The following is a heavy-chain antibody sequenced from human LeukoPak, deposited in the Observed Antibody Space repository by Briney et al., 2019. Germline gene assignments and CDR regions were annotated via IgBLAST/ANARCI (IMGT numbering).Heavy chain of an antibody. CDR1: GGSISSNSW. J-gene: IGHJ5*02. D-gene: IGHD2-15*01. CDR2: IFHGGNT. Sequence: PSGTLSLTCAVSGGSISSNSWWSWVRQPPGKGLEWFGEIFHGGNTNYNPSLMSRVTVLVDKSKNQFSLKLSSVTAADTAVYYCARDPEGSGNLFDTWGQGTLVTVSS. V-gene: IGHV4-4*02. CDR3: ARDPEGSGNLFDT.